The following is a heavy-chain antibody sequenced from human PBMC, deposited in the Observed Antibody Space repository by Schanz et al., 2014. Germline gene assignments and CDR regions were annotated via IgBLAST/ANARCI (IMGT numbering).Heavy chain of an antibody. D-gene: IGHD6-19*01. Sequence: EVQLVESGGGLVQPGGSLIISCSASGFTFSDYALHWVRQAPGKGLEYVSAITSDGGGTYYADSVKGRFIISRDTSRNTVYLQMNNVGVDDTATYYCVKTDAGWRFDYWGQGTLVIVSS. CDR3: VKTDAGWRFDY. J-gene: IGHJ4*02. CDR2: ITSDGGGT. V-gene: IGHV3-64D*06. CDR1: GFTFSDYA.